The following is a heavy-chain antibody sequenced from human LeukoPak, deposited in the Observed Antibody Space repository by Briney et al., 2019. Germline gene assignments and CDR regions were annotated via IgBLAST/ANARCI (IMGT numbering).Heavy chain of an antibody. CDR1: GGSFSGYY. D-gene: IGHD2-21*02. CDR2: INHSGST. V-gene: IGHV4-34*01. Sequence: SETLSLTCAVYGGSFSGYYWSWIRQPPGKGLEWIGEINHSGSTNYNPSLKSRVTISVDTSKNQFSLKLSSVTAADTAVYYCARIWAYCGGDCYSLYYYYGMDVWGQGTTVTVSS. J-gene: IGHJ6*02. CDR3: ARIWAYCGGDCYSLYYYYGMDV.